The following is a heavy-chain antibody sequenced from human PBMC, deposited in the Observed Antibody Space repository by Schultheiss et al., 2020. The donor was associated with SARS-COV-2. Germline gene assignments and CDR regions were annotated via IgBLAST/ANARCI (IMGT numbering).Heavy chain of an antibody. Sequence: SETLSLTCTVSGGSISSSSYYWGWIRQPPGKGLEWIGSIYHSGSTNYNPSLKSRVTISVDTSKNQFSLKLSSVTAADTAVYYCARQGHYYYYGMDVWGQGTTVTVSS. V-gene: IGHV4-39*01. CDR2: IYHSGST. CDR3: ARQGHYYYYGMDV. CDR1: GGSISSSSYY. J-gene: IGHJ6*02.